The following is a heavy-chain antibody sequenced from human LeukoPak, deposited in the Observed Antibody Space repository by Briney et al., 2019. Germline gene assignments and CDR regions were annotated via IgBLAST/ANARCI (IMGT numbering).Heavy chain of an antibody. Sequence: GGSLRLSCAASGFTFSSYAMHWVRQAPGKGLEWVAVISYDGSNKYYADSVKGRFTISRDNSKNTLYLQMNSLRAEDTAIYYCARAEDDSGTYSVGYFDFWGQGTLVTVSS. CDR3: ARAEDDSGTYSVGYFDF. CDR1: GFTFSSYA. V-gene: IGHV3-30-3*01. D-gene: IGHD3-10*01. CDR2: ISYDGSNK. J-gene: IGHJ4*02.